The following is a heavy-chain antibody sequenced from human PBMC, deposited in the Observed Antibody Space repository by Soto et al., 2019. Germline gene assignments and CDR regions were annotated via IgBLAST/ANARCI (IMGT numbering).Heavy chain of an antibody. CDR1: GFTFSSYA. CDR3: EIRPRIAARPNDY. D-gene: IGHD6-6*01. CDR2: ISGSGGST. J-gene: IGHJ4*02. Sequence: EVQLLESGGGLVQPGGSLRLSCAASGFTFSSYAMSWVRQAPGKGLEWVSAISGSGGSTYYADSVKGRFTLSRDNSTHTLYLQMNSLSAEDTAVYYCEIRPRIAARPNDYWGQGTLVTVSS. V-gene: IGHV3-23*01.